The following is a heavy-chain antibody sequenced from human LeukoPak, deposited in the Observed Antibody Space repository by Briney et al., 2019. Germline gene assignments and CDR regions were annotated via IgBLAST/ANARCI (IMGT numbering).Heavy chain of an antibody. CDR1: GVTFRTYA. D-gene: IGHD2-15*01. CDR3: AKDRCCGGGTCYWSYFDY. Sequence: GGSLRLSCAASGVTFRTYAMSWVRQAPGTGLEWVSAISGGGGSTYYADSVKGRFTISRDNSKNTLFLQMNSLRAEDTAVYYCAKDRCCGGGTCYWSYFDYWGQGTLVTVSS. J-gene: IGHJ4*02. CDR2: ISGGGGST. V-gene: IGHV3-23*01.